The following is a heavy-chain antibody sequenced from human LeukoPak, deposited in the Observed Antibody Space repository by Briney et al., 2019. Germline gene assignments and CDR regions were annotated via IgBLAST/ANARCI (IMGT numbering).Heavy chain of an antibody. Sequence: GGSLRLSCAASGFTFSSYEMNWVRQAPGKGLEWVSSISSSSSYIYYADSVKGRFTISRDNAKNSLYLQMNSLRAEDTAVYYCARAGIAVAGFDYWGQGTLVTVSS. V-gene: IGHV3-21*01. CDR1: GFTFSSYE. CDR3: ARAGIAVAGFDY. D-gene: IGHD6-19*01. J-gene: IGHJ4*02. CDR2: ISSSSSYI.